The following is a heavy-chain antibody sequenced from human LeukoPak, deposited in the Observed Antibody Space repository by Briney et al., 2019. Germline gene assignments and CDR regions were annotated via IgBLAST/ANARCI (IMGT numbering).Heavy chain of an antibody. V-gene: IGHV1-46*01. D-gene: IGHD6-19*01. CDR2: INPSGGST. CDR1: GYTFTSYY. Sequence: GASVKVSCKASGYTFTSYYMHWMRQAPGQGLEWMGIINPSGGSTSYAQKFQGRVTMTRDMSTSTVYMELSSLRSEDTAVYYCARGGIAVAGPSYYYYYYMDVWGKGTTVTVSS. CDR3: ARGGIAVAGPSYYYYYYMDV. J-gene: IGHJ6*03.